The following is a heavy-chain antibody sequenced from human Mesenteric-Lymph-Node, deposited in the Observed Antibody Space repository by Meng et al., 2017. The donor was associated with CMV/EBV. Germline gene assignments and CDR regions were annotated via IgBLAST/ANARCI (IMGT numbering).Heavy chain of an antibody. Sequence: GGSISSSSYYWGWIRQPPGKGLEGIGTIYYSGSAYYNPSLKSRVTISVDTSKNQFSLKLSSVTAADTAVFYCARVGVPRSSFYFDYWGQGTLVTVSS. D-gene: IGHD3-10*01. CDR3: ARVGVPRSSFYFDY. CDR2: IYYSGSA. V-gene: IGHV4-39*07. J-gene: IGHJ4*02. CDR1: GGSISSSSYY.